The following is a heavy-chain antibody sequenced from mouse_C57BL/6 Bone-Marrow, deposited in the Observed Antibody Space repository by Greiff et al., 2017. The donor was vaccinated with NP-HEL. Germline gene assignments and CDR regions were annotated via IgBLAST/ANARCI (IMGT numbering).Heavy chain of an antibody. CDR3: ARRENYYGCYFDY. Sequence: VQLQQSGPELVKPGASVKISCKASGYTFTDYYMNWVKQSHGKSLEWIGDINPNNGGTSYNQKFKGKATLTVDKSSSTAYMELRSLTSEDSAVYYCARRENYYGCYFDYWGQGTTLTVSS. J-gene: IGHJ2*01. D-gene: IGHD1-1*01. CDR2: INPNNGGT. CDR1: GYTFTDYY. V-gene: IGHV1-26*01.